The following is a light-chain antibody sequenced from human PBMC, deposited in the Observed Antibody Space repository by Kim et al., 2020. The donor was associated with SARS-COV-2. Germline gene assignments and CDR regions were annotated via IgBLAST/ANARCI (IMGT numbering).Light chain of an antibody. CDR2: GAS. Sequence: SAGELSTLACRARQSVSSSYLAWYQHKPVQAPRLLIYGASSRATGIPDRFSGSGSGRDFTLTISRLEPEDFAVYYRQQYGSAPPFTFGQGTKLVI. CDR1: QSVSSSY. J-gene: IGKJ2*01. CDR3: QQYGSAPPFT. V-gene: IGKV3-20*01.